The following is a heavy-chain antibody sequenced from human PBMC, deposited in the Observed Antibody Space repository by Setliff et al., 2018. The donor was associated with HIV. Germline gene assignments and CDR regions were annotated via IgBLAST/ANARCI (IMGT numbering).Heavy chain of an antibody. J-gene: IGHJ4*02. Sequence: SETLSLTCAIYGGSLRGYYWSWIRQTPGKGLEWIGQSNPSGGVDYNPSLNGRVTISGHTSRNQFSLKLTSLLAADTAVYYCTRGGDVSPPDYWGQGILVTVSS. CDR2: SNPSGGV. V-gene: IGHV4-34*01. D-gene: IGHD2-21*02. CDR1: GGSLRGYY. CDR3: TRGGDVSPPDY.